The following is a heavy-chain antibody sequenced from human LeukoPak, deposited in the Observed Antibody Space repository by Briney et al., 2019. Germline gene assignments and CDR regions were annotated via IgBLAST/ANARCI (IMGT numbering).Heavy chain of an antibody. J-gene: IGHJ6*02. V-gene: IGHV3-30*06. CDR1: GFTFSSYG. Sequence: PGRSLRLSCAASGFTFSSYGMHWVRQAPGKGPEWVAVISHDGSDEYYADSVKGRFTISRDNSKNTLYLQMNSLRTEDTAVYYCYCPLLSYFYQDMDVWGQGTTVTVSS. CDR2: ISHDGSDE. D-gene: IGHD2/OR15-2a*01. CDR3: YCPLLSYFYQDMDV.